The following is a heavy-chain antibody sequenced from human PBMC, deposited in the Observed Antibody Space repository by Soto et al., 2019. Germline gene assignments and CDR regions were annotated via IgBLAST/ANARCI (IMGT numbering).Heavy chain of an antibody. CDR2: IYYSGST. CDR3: APPRDNWKPRAHYYYYGMDV. CDR1: GGSISSSSYY. V-gene: IGHV4-39*01. J-gene: IGHJ6*02. D-gene: IGHD1-20*01. Sequence: PSETLSLTCTVSGGSISSSSYYWGWIRQPPGKGLEWIGSIYYSGSTYYNPSLKSRVTISVDTSKNQFSLKLSSVTAADTAVYYCAPPRDNWKPRAHYYYYGMDVWGQGTTFPVSS.